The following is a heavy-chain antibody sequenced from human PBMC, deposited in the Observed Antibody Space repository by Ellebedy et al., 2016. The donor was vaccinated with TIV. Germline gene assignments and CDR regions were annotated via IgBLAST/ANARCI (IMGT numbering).Heavy chain of an antibody. CDR3: ARGTKSSASY. V-gene: IGHV1-2*02. D-gene: IGHD6-6*01. CDR2: INPVSGGI. CDR1: GYSFTESY. J-gene: IGHJ4*02. Sequence: ASVKVSCXASGYSFTESYINWLRQAPGQGLEGMGWINPVSGGINYAQKFRGRVTITRDTSSSTAYMELSSLTSDDTAVYFCARGTKSSASYWGQGTRVTVS.